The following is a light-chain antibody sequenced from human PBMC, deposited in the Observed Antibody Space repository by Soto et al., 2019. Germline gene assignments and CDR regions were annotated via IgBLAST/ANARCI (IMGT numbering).Light chain of an antibody. V-gene: IGLV2-14*01. CDR3: ISYTSSSTWV. CDR1: SRDVGGYNW. J-gene: IGLJ3*02. Sequence: QSALTQPPSASGSPGQSVTISCTGTSRDVGGYNWVSWYQHHPGKVPKLLIYEVSNRPSGVSDRFSGSRSGNTASLTISGLQAEDESDYYCISYTSSSTWVFGGGTKLTVL. CDR2: EVS.